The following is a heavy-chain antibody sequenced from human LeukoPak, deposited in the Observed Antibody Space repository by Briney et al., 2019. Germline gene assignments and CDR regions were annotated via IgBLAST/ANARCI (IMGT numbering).Heavy chain of an antibody. D-gene: IGHD3-22*01. CDR3: ARQRFSTMIVVVIGEFDY. CDR1: GFTFSSYS. Sequence: KPGGSLRLSCAASGFTFSSYSMNWVRQAPGKGLEWVSSISSSSSYIFYADSVKGRFTISRDNAKNSLYLQMNSLRAEDTAVYYCARQRFSTMIVVVIGEFDYWGQGTLVTVSS. CDR2: ISSSSSYI. J-gene: IGHJ4*02. V-gene: IGHV3-21*01.